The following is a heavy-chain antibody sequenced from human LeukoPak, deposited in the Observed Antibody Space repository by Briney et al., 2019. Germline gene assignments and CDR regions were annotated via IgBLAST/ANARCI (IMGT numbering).Heavy chain of an antibody. D-gene: IGHD6-13*01. CDR2: ISHDGSLK. CDR3: AKDLSFSTSVFEC. V-gene: IGHV3-30*04. J-gene: IGHJ4*02. Sequence: GGSLRLSCAASGFTFNSFAVHWVRQAPDKGLEWVAVISHDGSLKYYTESVKGRFTISRDNSKSTLYLEMTSLRAEDTAVYHCAKDLSFSTSVFECWGQGSLVTVSS. CDR1: GFTFNSFA.